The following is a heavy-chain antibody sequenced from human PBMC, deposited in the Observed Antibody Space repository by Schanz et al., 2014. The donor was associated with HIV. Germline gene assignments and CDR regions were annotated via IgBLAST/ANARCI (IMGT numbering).Heavy chain of an antibody. J-gene: IGHJ6*02. CDR3: AREAYSGSRGLWNYYYYYGMDV. V-gene: IGHV3-33*01. Sequence: QVQLVESGGGVVQPGRSLRLSCAASGFTFSSYGMHWVRQSPVKGLEWVAIINYDGSNKYYADSVKGRFTISRDDSMNTLHLQMNSLKTEDTAVYFCAREAYSGSRGLWNYYYYYGMDVWGQGTTVTVSS. CDR2: INYDGSNK. CDR1: GFTFSSYG. D-gene: IGHD3-10*01.